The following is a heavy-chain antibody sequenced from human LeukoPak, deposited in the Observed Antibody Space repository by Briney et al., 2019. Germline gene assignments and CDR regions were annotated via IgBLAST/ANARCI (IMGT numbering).Heavy chain of an antibody. V-gene: IGHV4-61*02. CDR3: AREGYYYVVDY. Sequence: SQTLSPTCTVSGGSISSGSYYWSWIRQPAGKGLEWIGRIYTSGSANYNPSLKSRVTISVDTSKNQFSLKLSSVTAADTAVYYCAREGYYYVVDYWGQGTLVTVSS. J-gene: IGHJ4*02. CDR1: GGSISSGSYY. CDR2: IYTSGSA. D-gene: IGHD3-22*01.